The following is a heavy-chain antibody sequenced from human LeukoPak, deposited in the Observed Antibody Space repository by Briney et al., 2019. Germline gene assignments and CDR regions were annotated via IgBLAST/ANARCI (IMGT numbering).Heavy chain of an antibody. Sequence: PGGSLRLSCAASGFTVSSNYMSWVRQAPGKGLEWVSAISGSGGSTYYADSVKGRFTISRDNSKNTLYLQMNSLRAEDTAVYYCAKRGYCSSTSCYAGKGWFDPWGQGTLVTVSS. V-gene: IGHV3-23*01. D-gene: IGHD2-2*01. J-gene: IGHJ5*02. CDR3: AKRGYCSSTSCYAGKGWFDP. CDR1: GFTVSSNY. CDR2: ISGSGGST.